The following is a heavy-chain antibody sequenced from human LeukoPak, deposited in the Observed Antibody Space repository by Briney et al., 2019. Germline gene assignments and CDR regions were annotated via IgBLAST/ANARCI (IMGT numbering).Heavy chain of an antibody. V-gene: IGHV3-7*01. J-gene: IGHJ4*02. CDR3: AREKVERWLPAWYFDY. CDR2: IKQDGSEK. Sequence: GGSLRLSCAASGFTFSSYWMSWVRQAPGKGLEWVANIKQDGSEKYYVDSVKGRFTISRDNAKNSLYLQMNSLRAEDTAVYYCAREKVERWLPAWYFDYWGQGTLVTVSS. CDR1: GFTFSSYW. D-gene: IGHD5-24*01.